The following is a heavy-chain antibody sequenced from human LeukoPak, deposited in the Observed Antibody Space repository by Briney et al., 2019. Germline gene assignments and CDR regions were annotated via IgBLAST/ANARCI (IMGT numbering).Heavy chain of an antibody. Sequence: GGSLRLSCAASGFTFSSYWMTWVRQAPGKGLEWVANIKQDGSEKYYVDSVKGRFTISRDNAKNSLYLQMNSLRAEDTAVYYCARLWSGYSRSSDYWGQGTLVTVSS. CDR2: IKQDGSEK. CDR3: ARLWSGYSRSSDY. J-gene: IGHJ4*02. D-gene: IGHD3-3*01. CDR1: GFTFSSYW. V-gene: IGHV3-7*02.